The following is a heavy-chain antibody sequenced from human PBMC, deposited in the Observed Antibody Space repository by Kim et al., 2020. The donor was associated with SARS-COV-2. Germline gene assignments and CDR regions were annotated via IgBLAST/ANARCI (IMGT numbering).Heavy chain of an antibody. CDR2: INEDGSRT. CDR1: GFTVSSYW. D-gene: IGHD2-8*02. CDR3: ANDFTGPVDS. Sequence: GGSLRLSCAASGFTVSSYWMHWVRQAPGQGLLWVSRINEDGSRTDYADSVKGRFTISKDNAKNTLYLQMHSLRAEDTAVYYCANDFTGPVDSRGQGTLVIVSS. V-gene: IGHV3-74*01. J-gene: IGHJ4*02.